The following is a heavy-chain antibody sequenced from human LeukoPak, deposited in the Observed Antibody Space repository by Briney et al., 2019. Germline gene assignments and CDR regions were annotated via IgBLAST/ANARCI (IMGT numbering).Heavy chain of an antibody. CDR2: ISWNSGSI. Sequence: GGSLRLSCAASGFTFHDYAFHWVRQAPGKGLEWVSGISWNSGSIGYADSVKGRFTISRDNAKNSLYLQMHSLRAEDTAVYYCARAFDQWGQGTLVTVSS. V-gene: IGHV3-9*01. J-gene: IGHJ4*02. CDR3: ARAFDQ. CDR1: GFTFHDYA.